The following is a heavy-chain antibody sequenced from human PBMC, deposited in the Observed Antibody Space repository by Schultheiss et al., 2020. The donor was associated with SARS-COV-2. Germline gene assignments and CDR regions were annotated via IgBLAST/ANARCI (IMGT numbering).Heavy chain of an antibody. J-gene: IGHJ6*03. CDR2: ISSSGSTI. Sequence: GGSLRLSCAASGFTVSSNYMSWIRQAPGKGLEWVSYISSSGSTIYYADSVKGRFTISRDNAKNSLYLQMNSLRAEDTAVYYCARAVVATISTQYYYYYYMDVWGKGTTVTVSS. CDR3: ARAVVATISTQYYYYYYMDV. V-gene: IGHV3-11*01. CDR1: GFTVSSNY. D-gene: IGHD5-12*01.